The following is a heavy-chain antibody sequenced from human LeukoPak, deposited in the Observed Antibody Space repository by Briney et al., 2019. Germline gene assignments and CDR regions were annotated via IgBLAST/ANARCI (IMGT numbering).Heavy chain of an antibody. CDR1: GFTFSSYG. Sequence: GGSLRLSCAASGFTFSSYGMHWVRQAPGKGLEWVAVISYDGSNKYYADSVKGRFTISRDNSKNTLDLQMNSLSAEDTAGYYCAKERRRTMDYWGQGTLVTVSS. J-gene: IGHJ4*02. D-gene: IGHD3-10*01. CDR3: AKERRRTMDY. V-gene: IGHV3-30*18. CDR2: ISYDGSNK.